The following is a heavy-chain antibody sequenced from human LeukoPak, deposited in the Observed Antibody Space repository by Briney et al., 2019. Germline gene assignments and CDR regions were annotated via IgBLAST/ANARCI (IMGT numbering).Heavy chain of an antibody. D-gene: IGHD3-9*01. CDR1: GGSISTYY. V-gene: IGHV4-59*12. CDR3: ARDYDVLTAYPPTQLFDP. J-gene: IGHJ5*02. Sequence: PSETLSLTCTVSGGSISTYYWSWIRQPPGKGLEWIGYIYYSGGTNYNPSLKSRVTMSVETSKNQFSRKLNSVTAADTAVYYCARDYDVLTAYPPTQLFDPWGQGTLVTVSS. CDR2: IYYSGGT.